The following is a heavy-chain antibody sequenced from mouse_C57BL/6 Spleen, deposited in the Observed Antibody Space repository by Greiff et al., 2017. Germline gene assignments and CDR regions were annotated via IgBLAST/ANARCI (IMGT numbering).Heavy chain of an antibody. CDR2: IYPSDSET. CDR1: GYTFTSYW. Sequence: QVQLQQPGAELVRPGSSVKLSCKASGYTFTSYWMDWVKQRPGQGLEWIGNIYPSDSETHYNQKFKDKATLTVDKSSSTAYMQLSSLTSEDSAVYYCARRYDYDAFAYWGQGTLVTVSA. D-gene: IGHD2-4*01. CDR3: ARRYDYDAFAY. J-gene: IGHJ3*01. V-gene: IGHV1-61*01.